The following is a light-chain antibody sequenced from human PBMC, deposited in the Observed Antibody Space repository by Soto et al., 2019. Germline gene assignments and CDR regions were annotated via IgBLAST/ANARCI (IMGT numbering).Light chain of an antibody. Sequence: QYALTQPRSVSVSPGQSVTISCTGTSSDVGGYNYVSWYQQHPGKAPKLMIYDVNKRPSGVPDRCSGSKSGNTASLTSSGLQAEDEADYYCCSYAGSYTWVFGGGTKLPVL. CDR2: DVN. J-gene: IGLJ3*02. CDR3: CSYAGSYTWV. V-gene: IGLV2-11*01. CDR1: SSDVGGYNY.